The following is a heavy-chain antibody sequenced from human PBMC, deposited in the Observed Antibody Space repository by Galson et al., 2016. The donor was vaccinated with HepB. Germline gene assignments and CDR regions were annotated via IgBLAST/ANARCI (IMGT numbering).Heavy chain of an antibody. CDR3: ARRHKQYYYDTSGLDY. J-gene: IGHJ4*02. D-gene: IGHD3-22*01. Sequence: SETLSLTCTVSGGSISSSSYYWGWIRQSPGKGLEWIGSIYYSGSSYYNPSLKSRVTISVDTSKNQFSLKLYSVTAADTAVYYCARRHKQYYYDTSGLDYWGQGTLVTVSA. V-gene: IGHV4-39*01. CDR1: GGSISSSSYY. CDR2: IYYSGSS.